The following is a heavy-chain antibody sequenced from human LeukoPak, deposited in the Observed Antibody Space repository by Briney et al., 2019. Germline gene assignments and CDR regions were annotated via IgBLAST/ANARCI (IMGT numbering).Heavy chain of an antibody. J-gene: IGHJ4*02. D-gene: IGHD6-13*01. CDR1: GFTFSSYA. CDR2: ISGSGGVP. CDR3: AKSGYGSSWYYFDY. Sequence: GGSLRLSCAASGFTFSSYAMSWVRQAPGKGPEWVSGISGSGGVPYYADSVEGRFTISRDNSENTMYVQMNSLRAEDTAVYYCAKSGYGSSWYYFDYWGQGTLVTVSS. V-gene: IGHV3-23*01.